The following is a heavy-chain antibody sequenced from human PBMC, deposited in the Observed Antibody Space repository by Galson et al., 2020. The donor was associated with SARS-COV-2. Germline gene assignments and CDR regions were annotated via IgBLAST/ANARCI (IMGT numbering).Heavy chain of an antibody. D-gene: IGHD6-19*01. V-gene: IGHV3-23*01. Sequence: GGPLRLSCAAFGFTSRTYAISWVRQPPGKGLKCVSAISSRGADTFYADSAKGRFTISRDNSKNTLYLQMNSLRAEDTAVYYCAKDSSGSYSYYYMDVWGKGTTVTVSS. CDR3: AKDSSGSYSYYYMDV. CDR2: ISSRGADT. J-gene: IGHJ6*03. CDR1: GFTSRTYA.